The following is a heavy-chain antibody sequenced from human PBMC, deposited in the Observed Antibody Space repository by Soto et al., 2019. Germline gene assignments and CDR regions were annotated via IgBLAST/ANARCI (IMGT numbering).Heavy chain of an antibody. Sequence: PSETLSLTCTVSGGSISSSDYYWGWVRQPPGKGLEWVASIYNSAITYYNPSLKSRVAISVDKSRTQFSLKVRSVTAADTAVYYCARQPFHIVGVTALPGYFDYWGQGTQVTVYS. CDR3: ARQPFHIVGVTALPGYFDY. J-gene: IGHJ4*02. V-gene: IGHV4-39*01. CDR1: GGSISSSDYY. D-gene: IGHD2-21*02. CDR2: IYNSAIT.